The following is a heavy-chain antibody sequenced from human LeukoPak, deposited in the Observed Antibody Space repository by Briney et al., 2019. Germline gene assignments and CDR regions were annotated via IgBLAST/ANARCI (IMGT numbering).Heavy chain of an antibody. CDR1: GFAFSSYW. J-gene: IGHJ4*02. V-gene: IGHV3-7*01. D-gene: IGHD6-19*01. Sequence: GGSLRLSCAASGFAFSSYWMSWVRQAPGKGLEWVANIKQDGSEKYYVDSVKGRFTISRDNAKNSLYLQMNSLRAEDTAVYYCARESSGWYFDYWGQGTLVTVSS. CDR3: ARESSGWYFDY. CDR2: IKQDGSEK.